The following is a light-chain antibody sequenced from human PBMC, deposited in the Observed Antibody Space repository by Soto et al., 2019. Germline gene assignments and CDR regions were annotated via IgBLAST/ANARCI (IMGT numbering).Light chain of an antibody. J-gene: IGLJ2*01. Sequence: QSALTQPASVSGSLGQSITISCTGTSSDVGAYKYVSWYQQYPGKAPKLMIFEVTNRPSGVSNRFFGSKSGNTASLTISGLQAEDEADYYCSSYTSSNTVLFGGGIKLTVL. CDR3: SSYTSSNTVL. CDR2: EVT. CDR1: SSDVGAYKY. V-gene: IGLV2-14*01.